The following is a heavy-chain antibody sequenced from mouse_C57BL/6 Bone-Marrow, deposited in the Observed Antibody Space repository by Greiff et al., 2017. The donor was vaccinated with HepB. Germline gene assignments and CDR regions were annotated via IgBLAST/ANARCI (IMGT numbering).Heavy chain of an antibody. D-gene: IGHD2-1*01. V-gene: IGHV1-52*01. J-gene: IGHJ3*01. CDR2: IDPSDSET. CDR1: GYTFTSYW. CDR3: ARAEYYGRFAY. Sequence: QVQLQQPGAELVRPGSSVKLSCKASGYTFTSYWMHWVKQRPIQGLEWIGNIDPSDSETHYNQKFKDKATLTVDKSSSTPYMQLSSLTSEDSAVYYCARAEYYGRFAYWGQGTLVTVSA.